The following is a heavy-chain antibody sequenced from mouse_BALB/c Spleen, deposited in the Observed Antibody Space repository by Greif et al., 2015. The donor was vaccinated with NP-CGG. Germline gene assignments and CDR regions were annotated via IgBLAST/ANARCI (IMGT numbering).Heavy chain of an antibody. J-gene: IGHJ2*01. D-gene: IGHD1-1*01. CDR2: ISYSGST. CDR1: GYSITSDHA. Sequence: VQLQQSGPGLVKPSQSLSLTCTVTGYSITSDHAWNWIRQFPGNKLEWMGYISYSGSTSYNPSLKSRISITRDTSKNQFFLQLNSVTTEDTATYYCARNYGSSYYFDYWGQGTTLTVSS. CDR3: ARNYGSSYYFDY. V-gene: IGHV3-2*02.